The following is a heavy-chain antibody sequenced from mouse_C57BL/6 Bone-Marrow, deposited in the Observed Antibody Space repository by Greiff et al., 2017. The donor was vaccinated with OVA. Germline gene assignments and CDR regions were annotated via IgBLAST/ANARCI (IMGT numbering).Heavy chain of an antibody. CDR2: ISHLAYSI. CDR3: ARRGDYYGSSYDYYAMDY. J-gene: IGHJ4*01. CDR1: GFTFSDYG. D-gene: IGHD1-1*01. Sequence: EVQGVESGGGLVQPGGSLKLSCAASGFTFSDYGMAWVRQAPRKGPEWVAFISHLAYSIYYADTVTGRFTISRENAKNTLYLEMSSLRSEDTAMYYCARRGDYYGSSYDYYAMDYWGQGTSVTVSS. V-gene: IGHV5-15*04.